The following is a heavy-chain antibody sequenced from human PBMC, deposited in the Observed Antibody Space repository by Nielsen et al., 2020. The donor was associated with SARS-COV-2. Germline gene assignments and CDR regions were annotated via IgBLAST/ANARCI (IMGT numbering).Heavy chain of an antibody. V-gene: IGHV3-21*04. CDR2: ISSGSSYI. J-gene: IGHJ6*02. Sequence: GESLKISCAASGFTFSSYSMNWVRQAPGKGLEWVSSISSGSSYIYYADSVKGRFTISRDNSKNTLYLQMNSLRAEDTAVYYCAKDKYQLLNYGMDVWGQGTTVTVSS. CDR1: GFTFSSYS. D-gene: IGHD2-2*01. CDR3: AKDKYQLLNYGMDV.